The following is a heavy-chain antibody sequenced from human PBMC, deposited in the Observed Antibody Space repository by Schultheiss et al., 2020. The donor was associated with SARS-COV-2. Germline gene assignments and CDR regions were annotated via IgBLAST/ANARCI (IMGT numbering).Heavy chain of an antibody. D-gene: IGHD6-13*01. CDR1: GYSFTSYW. CDR2: IDPSDSYT. J-gene: IGHJ6*02. Sequence: GGSLRLSCKGSGYSFTSYWISWVRQMPGKGLEWMGRIDPSDSYTNYSPSFQGHVTISADKSISTAYLQWSSLKASDTAMYYCARWQLVSYYYYGMDVWGQGTTVTVSS. CDR3: ARWQLVSYYYYGMDV. V-gene: IGHV5-10-1*01.